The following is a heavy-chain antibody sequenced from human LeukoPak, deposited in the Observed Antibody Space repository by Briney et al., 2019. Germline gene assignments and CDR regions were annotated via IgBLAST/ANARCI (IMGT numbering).Heavy chain of an antibody. V-gene: IGHV3-7*03. D-gene: IGHD6-6*01. Sequence: GGSLRLSCAASGFTFSSYWMSWVRQAPGKGLEWVANIKQDGSEKYYVDSVKGRFTISRDNAKSSLSLQMNSLRAEDTAIYYCARGRFSSDYWAREPWSPSPQ. CDR3: ARGRFSSDY. J-gene: IGHJ4*02. CDR2: IKQDGSEK. CDR1: GFTFSSYW.